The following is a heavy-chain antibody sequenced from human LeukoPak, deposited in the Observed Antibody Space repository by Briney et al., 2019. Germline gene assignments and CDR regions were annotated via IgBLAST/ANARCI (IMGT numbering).Heavy chain of an antibody. CDR2: LGSDGGR. Sequence: GGSLRLSCAASGFTLSNKAMGWVRQPPGKGLEWVSALGSDGGRYYADSVKGRFTISRDNSKDTLYLEMNRLRSEDTAAYFCAKVIRNWEFDYWGQGTLVTVSS. D-gene: IGHD1-26*01. J-gene: IGHJ4*02. V-gene: IGHV3-23*01. CDR3: AKVIRNWEFDY. CDR1: GFTLSNKA.